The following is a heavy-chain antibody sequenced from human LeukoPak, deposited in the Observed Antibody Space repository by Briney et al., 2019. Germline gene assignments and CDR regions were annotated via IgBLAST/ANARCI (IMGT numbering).Heavy chain of an antibody. CDR2: ITSGGNSR. CDR1: GFTFSSYE. J-gene: IGHJ3*02. V-gene: IGHV3-48*03. Sequence: GGSLRLSCAASGFTFSSYEMNWVRQAPGKGLEWVSYITSGGNSRYYADSVKGRSTISRDNAKSSLYLQMNSLRDEDTAVYYCAKIVVMSIDAFDIWGQGTMVTVSS. CDR3: AKIVVMSIDAFDI. D-gene: IGHD2-15*01.